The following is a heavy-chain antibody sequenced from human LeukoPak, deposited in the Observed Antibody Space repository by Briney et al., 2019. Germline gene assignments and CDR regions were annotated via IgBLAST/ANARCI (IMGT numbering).Heavy chain of an antibody. J-gene: IGHJ5*02. V-gene: IGHV1-3*01. D-gene: IGHD2-2*01. CDR1: GYTFTSYA. Sequence: ASVKVSCKASGYTFTSYAMHWVRQAPGQRLEWMGWINAGNGNTKYSQKFQGRVTITRDTSASTAYRELSSLRSEDTAVYYCAREGVYCSSTSCQGLINWFDPWGQGTLVTVSS. CDR3: AREGVYCSSTSCQGLINWFDP. CDR2: INAGNGNT.